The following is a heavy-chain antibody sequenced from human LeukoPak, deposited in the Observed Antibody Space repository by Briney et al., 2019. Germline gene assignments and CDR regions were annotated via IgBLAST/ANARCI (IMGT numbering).Heavy chain of an antibody. D-gene: IGHD3-22*01. CDR3: ARDYYDSSGYPYFDY. J-gene: IGHJ4*02. CDR1: GFTFSTRP. Sequence: GGSLRLSCSASGFTFSTRPMHWVRQAPGKGLEYVSGSSANGGSSYYADSVKGRFTISRDNSKNTLYLQMNSLRAEDTAVYYCARDYYDSSGYPYFDYWGQGTLVTVSS. CDR2: SSANGGSS. V-gene: IGHV3-64*04.